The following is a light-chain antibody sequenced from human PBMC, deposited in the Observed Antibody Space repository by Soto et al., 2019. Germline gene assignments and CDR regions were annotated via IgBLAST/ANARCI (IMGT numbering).Light chain of an antibody. CDR3: QRRRNSPSPFT. Sequence: VTQSPATLSLSPGDRPTLPCRASQSVSSYLAWYLQKPGPAHTPMIYNESNSTTDIGATSRGSGCGTDLDFTLSIIGLEADDVYFYQRRRNSPSPFTFGQGTKVDIK. J-gene: IGKJ1*01. CDR1: QSVSSY. CDR2: NES. V-gene: IGKV3-11*01.